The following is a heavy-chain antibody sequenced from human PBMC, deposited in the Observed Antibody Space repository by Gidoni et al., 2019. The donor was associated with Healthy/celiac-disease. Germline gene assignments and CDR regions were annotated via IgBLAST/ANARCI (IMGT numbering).Heavy chain of an antibody. CDR3: ARGTVHVRYCSSTSCYRGYNWFDP. CDR1: GGSFSGYY. V-gene: IGHV4-34*01. CDR2: INHSGST. J-gene: IGHJ5*02. D-gene: IGHD2-2*02. Sequence: QVQLQQWGAGLLKPSETLSLTCAVYGGSFSGYYWRWIRQPPGKGLEWIGEINHSGSTNYNPSLKSRVTISVDTSKNQFSLKLSSVTAADTAVYYCARGTVHVRYCSSTSCYRGYNWFDPWGQGTLVTVSS.